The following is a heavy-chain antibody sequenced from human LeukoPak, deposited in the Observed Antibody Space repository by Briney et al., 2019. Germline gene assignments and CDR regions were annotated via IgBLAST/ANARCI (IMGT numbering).Heavy chain of an antibody. CDR1: GFTFSNYN. CDR2: ISSSGSPI. CDR3: ARLFGPTSDYYYMDV. J-gene: IGHJ6*03. V-gene: IGHV3-48*04. D-gene: IGHD3-10*01. Sequence: GGSLRLSCAASGFTFSNYNMDWVRQAPGKGLEWLSYISSSGSPIYYADSVRGRFTISRDNAKNSLYLQMNSLRAEDTAVYYCARLFGPTSDYYYMDVWGKGTTVTVSS.